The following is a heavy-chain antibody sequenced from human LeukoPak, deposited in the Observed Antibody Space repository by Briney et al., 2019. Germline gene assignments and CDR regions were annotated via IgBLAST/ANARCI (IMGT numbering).Heavy chain of an antibody. J-gene: IGHJ5*02. D-gene: IGHD3-9*01. CDR1: NDSFSNYY. Sequence: PSETLSLTCTVSNDSFSNYYWTWLRQSPGKALEWIGYVYYSDKTHYNPSLKSRVTISVDTSKNQFSLKLSSVTPADTAVYYCARGYYDILTGYYMNWFDPWGQGTLVTVSS. CDR3: ARGYYDILTGYYMNWFDP. V-gene: IGHV4-59*08. CDR2: VYYSDKT.